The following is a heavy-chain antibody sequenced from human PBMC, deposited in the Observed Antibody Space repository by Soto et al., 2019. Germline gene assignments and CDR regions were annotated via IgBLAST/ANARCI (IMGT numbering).Heavy chain of an antibody. D-gene: IGHD3-9*01. CDR2: IIPIFGTA. CDR1: GGTFSSYA. J-gene: IGHJ4*02. Sequence: SVQVSCKASGGTFSSYAISWVRQAPGQGLEWMGGIIPIFGTANYAQKFQGRVTITADKSTSTAYMELSSLRSEDTAVYYCARARNVISYYFDYWGQGTLVTVSS. V-gene: IGHV1-69*06. CDR3: ARARNVISYYFDY.